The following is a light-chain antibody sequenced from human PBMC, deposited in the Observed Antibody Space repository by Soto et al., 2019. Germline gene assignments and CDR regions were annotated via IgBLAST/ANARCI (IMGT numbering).Light chain of an antibody. CDR1: NIGSKS. Sequence: SYELTQPPSVSVAPGKTARITCGGYNIGSKSVHWYQQKPGQAPVLVIYYDSDRPSGIPERFSGSKSGNTATLTISRVEAGDEADYYCQVWDRSTDHVVFGGGTKLTVL. CDR2: YDS. V-gene: IGLV3-21*04. CDR3: QVWDRSTDHVV. J-gene: IGLJ2*01.